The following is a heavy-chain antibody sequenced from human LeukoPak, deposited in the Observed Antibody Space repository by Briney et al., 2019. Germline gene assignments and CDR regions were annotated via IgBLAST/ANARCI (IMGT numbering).Heavy chain of an antibody. D-gene: IGHD3-10*01. J-gene: IGHJ4*02. CDR3: ARGVALWFGELLSNYFDY. CDR2: ISSSGSTI. Sequence: GGSLRLSCAASGFTFSDYYMSWIRQAPGKGLEWVSYISSSGSTIYYADSVKGRFTISRDNAKNSLYLQMNSLRAEDTAVYYCARGVALWFGELLSNYFDYWGQGTLVTVSS. V-gene: IGHV3-11*01. CDR1: GFTFSDYY.